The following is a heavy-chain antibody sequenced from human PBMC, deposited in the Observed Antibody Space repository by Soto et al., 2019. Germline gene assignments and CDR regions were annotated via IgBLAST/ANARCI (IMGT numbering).Heavy chain of an antibody. J-gene: IGHJ4*02. D-gene: IGHD3-22*01. CDR1: GFTFSSYS. CDR2: ISSSSRTI. CDR3: ARGPPSRYYYYDSSGSPEEQYYFDY. Sequence: GGSLRLSCAASGFTFSSYSMNWVRQAPGKGLERVSYISSSSRTINYAESVKGRFTISRDNAKNTLYLQMNSLRDEDTAVYYCARGPPSRYYYYDSSGSPEEQYYFDYWGQGTLVTVSS. V-gene: IGHV3-48*02.